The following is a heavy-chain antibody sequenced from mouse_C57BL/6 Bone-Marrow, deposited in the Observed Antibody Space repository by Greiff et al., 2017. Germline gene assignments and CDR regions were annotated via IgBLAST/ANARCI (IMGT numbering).Heavy chain of an antibody. CDR3: ARGGYYYGSSPWYFDV. CDR1: GYAFTNYL. J-gene: IGHJ1*03. Sequence: QVQLQQSGAELVRPGTSVKVSCKASGYAFTNYLIEWVKRRPGQGLEWIGVINPGSGGTNYNEKFKGKATLTADKSSSTAYMQLSSLTSEDSAVYFCARGGYYYGSSPWYFDVWGTGTTVTVSS. CDR2: INPGSGGT. V-gene: IGHV1-54*01. D-gene: IGHD1-1*01.